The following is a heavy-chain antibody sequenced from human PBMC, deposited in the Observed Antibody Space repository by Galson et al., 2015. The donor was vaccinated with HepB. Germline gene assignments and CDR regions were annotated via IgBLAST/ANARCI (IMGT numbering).Heavy chain of an antibody. V-gene: IGHV5-10-1*01. J-gene: IGHJ4*02. CDR2: IDPTDSYT. Sequence: QSGAEVKKPGESLRISCKTSGYNFTNYWVSWVRQMPGKGPEWMGKIDPTDSYTNYSPSFQGHVTISTDKSVSTAYLQWNSLKASDTAIYYCARQPYYYDALTGYYGVTYYFDYWGPGALVTVSS. CDR3: ARQPYYYDALTGYYGVTYYFDY. CDR1: GYNFTNYW. D-gene: IGHD3-9*01.